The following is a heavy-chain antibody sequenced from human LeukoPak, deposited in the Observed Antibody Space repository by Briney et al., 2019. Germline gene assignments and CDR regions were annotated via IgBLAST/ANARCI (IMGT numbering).Heavy chain of an antibody. Sequence: SETLSLTCTGSGGSISNNYWNWIRLPPGKGLEWIGYIYYSGSTHYNPSLKSRVTISLDTSKSQFSLKLTSVTAADTAVYYCAKARDSNIWYPFDYWGQGTLVTVSS. CDR1: GGSISNNY. CDR2: IYYSGST. J-gene: IGHJ4*02. CDR3: AKARDSNIWYPFDY. V-gene: IGHV4-59*01. D-gene: IGHD3-22*01.